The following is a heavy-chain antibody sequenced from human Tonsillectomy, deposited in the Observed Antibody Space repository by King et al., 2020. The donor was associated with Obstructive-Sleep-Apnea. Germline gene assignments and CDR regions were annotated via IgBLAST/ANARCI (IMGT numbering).Heavy chain of an antibody. Sequence: VQLVESGGDLVQPGRSLRLSCTASRFTFGDYAMSWFRQAPGKGLEWVGFITSRAYGGTTDYAASVKGRFTISRDDSKSITYLHVSSLKTEEPGVDYCSRVGQMAMPGNNFYYYDYWGQGTLVTVSS. D-gene: IGHD5-24*01. CDR2: ITSRAYGGTT. V-gene: IGHV3-49*03. J-gene: IGHJ4*02. CDR3: SRVGQMAMPGNNFYYYDY. CDR1: RFTFGDYA.